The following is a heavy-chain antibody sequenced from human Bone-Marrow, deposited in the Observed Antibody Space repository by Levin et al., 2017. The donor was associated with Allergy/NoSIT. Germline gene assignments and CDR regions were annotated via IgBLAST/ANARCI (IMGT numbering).Heavy chain of an antibody. V-gene: IGHV5-51*01. CDR1: GYSFTNNW. Sequence: WASVKVSCKASGYSFTNNWIGWVRQMPGKGLEWMGIIHPRDSDTRYSPSSQGQVTMSVDNTNSTAYLQWRSLKASDTAIYYCAREWLLSSFDSWGQGTLVTVSS. CDR3: AREWLLSSFDS. CDR2: IHPRDSDT. J-gene: IGHJ4*02. D-gene: IGHD3-3*01.